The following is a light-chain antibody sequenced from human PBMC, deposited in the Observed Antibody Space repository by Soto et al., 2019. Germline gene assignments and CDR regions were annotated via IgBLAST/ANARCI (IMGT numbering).Light chain of an antibody. CDR1: SSDVGGYNY. CDR3: SSYTSSSLHV. CDR2: DVS. Sequence: QSALTQPASVSGSPGQSITISCTGTSSDVGGYNYVSWYQQHPGKAPKLMIYDVSNRPSGVSNRFSGSTSGNTASLTISWPQAEDEADYYCSSYTSSSLHVFGTGTQLTVL. J-gene: IGLJ1*01. V-gene: IGLV2-14*03.